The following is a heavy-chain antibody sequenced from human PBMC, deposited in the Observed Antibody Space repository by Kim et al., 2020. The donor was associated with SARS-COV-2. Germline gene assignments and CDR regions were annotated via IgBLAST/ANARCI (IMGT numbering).Heavy chain of an antibody. D-gene: IGHD2-2*01. Sequence: ASVKVSCKASGYSFTTYAVNWVRQAPGQGLEWMGWINTNTGIATYAQGFTGRFVFSLDTSVSTAYLQISSLKAEDTAMYYCARKWVPADYWGQGTLVTVSS. CDR1: GYSFTTYA. J-gene: IGHJ4*02. CDR3: ARKWVPADY. V-gene: IGHV7-4-1*02. CDR2: INTNTGIA.